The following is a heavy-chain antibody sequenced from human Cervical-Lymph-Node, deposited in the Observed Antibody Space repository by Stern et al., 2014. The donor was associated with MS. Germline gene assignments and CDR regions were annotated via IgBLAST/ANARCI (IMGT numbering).Heavy chain of an antibody. CDR3: ARDALTILGTDS. CDR1: GGSVSNGLYY. V-gene: IGHV4-61*01. CDR2: MSHGESA. D-gene: IGHD3-9*01. J-gene: IGHJ4*02. Sequence: VQLVESGPGLVKPSETLSLTCTVSGGSVSNGLYYWTWIRQPPGKGLEWIGCMSHGESANYNPSLKSRVTISVDTSKNQFSLNLSSVTAADTAVYYCARDALTILGTDSWGQGTLVTVSS.